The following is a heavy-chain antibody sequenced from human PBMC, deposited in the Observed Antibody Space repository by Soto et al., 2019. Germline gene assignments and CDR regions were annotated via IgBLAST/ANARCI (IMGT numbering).Heavy chain of an antibody. CDR2: MYSSGST. J-gene: IGHJ6*02. CDR1: GFTVSSNY. CDR3: AKDLGGDYYYYYYGMDV. V-gene: IGHV3-66*03. Sequence: GGSLRLSCAASGFTVSSNYMSWVRQAPGEGLEWVALMYSSGSTYYADSVKGRFTISRDKSKNTLYLEMNSLRAEDTAVYYCAKDLGGDYYYYYYGMDVWGQGTTVTVSS. D-gene: IGHD4-17*01.